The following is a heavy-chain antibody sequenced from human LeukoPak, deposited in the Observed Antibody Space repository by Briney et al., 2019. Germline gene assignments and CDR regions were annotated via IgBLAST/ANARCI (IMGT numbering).Heavy chain of an antibody. J-gene: IGHJ4*02. Sequence: GGSLRLSCAASGFTFSNAWMSWVRQAPGKGLEWVGRIKSKTDGGTTDYAAPVKGRFTISRDDSKNTPYLQMNSLKTEDTAVYYCTTDQNYYDSSGYYYFDYWGQGTLVTVSS. CDR3: TTDQNYYDSSGYYYFDY. V-gene: IGHV3-15*01. D-gene: IGHD3-22*01. CDR2: IKSKTDGGTT. CDR1: GFTFSNAW.